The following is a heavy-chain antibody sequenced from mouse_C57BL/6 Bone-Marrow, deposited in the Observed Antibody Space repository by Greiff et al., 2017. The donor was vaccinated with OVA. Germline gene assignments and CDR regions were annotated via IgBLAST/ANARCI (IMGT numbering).Heavy chain of an antibody. CDR2: IDPETGGT. Sequence: QVQLQQSGAELVRPGASVTLSCKASGYTFTDYEMHWVKQTPVHGLEWIGAIDPETGGTAYNQKFKGKAILTADKSSSTAYMELRSLTSEGSAVYYCTRFDDGYPYGYFDVWGTGTTVTVSS. V-gene: IGHV1-15*01. CDR1: GYTFTDYE. J-gene: IGHJ1*03. D-gene: IGHD2-3*01. CDR3: TRFDDGYPYGYFDV.